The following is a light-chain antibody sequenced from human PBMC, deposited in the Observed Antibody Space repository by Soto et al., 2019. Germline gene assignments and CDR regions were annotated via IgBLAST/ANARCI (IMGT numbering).Light chain of an antibody. CDR2: GAS. CDR3: QQYNNWPLT. CDR1: QSVNSN. Sequence: EIVMTQSPATLSVSPGERATLSCRASQSVNSNLAWYQQKPGQAPRLLSYGASTRATGIPARFSGSGSGTKFTLTISSLQSEDFAFYYCQQYNNWPLTVGQGSMV. J-gene: IGKJ1*01. V-gene: IGKV3-15*01.